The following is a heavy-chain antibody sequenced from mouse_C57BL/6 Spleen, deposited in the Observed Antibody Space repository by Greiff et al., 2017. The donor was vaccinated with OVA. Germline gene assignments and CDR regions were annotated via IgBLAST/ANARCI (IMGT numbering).Heavy chain of an antibody. J-gene: IGHJ1*03. CDR3: AKAVTTVVGGWYFDV. CDR1: GYTFTSYD. Sequence: QVQLQQSGPELVKPGASVKLSCKASGYTFTSYDINWVKQRPGQGLEWIGWIYPRDGSTKYNEKFKGKATLTVDTSSSTAYMELHSLTSEDSAVYFCAKAVTTVVGGWYFDVWGTGTTVTVSS. D-gene: IGHD1-1*01. V-gene: IGHV1-85*01. CDR2: IYPRDGST.